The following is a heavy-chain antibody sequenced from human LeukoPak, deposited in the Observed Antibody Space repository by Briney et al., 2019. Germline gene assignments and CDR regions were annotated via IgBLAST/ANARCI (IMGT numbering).Heavy chain of an antibody. Sequence: SETLSLTCTVSGYSISSGYYWGWIRQPPGKGLEWIGSIYHSGSTNYNPSLKSRVTISVDTSKNQFSLKLSSVTAADTAVYYCARGLNVWGSYRLLADYWGQGTLVTVSS. V-gene: IGHV4-38-2*02. CDR2: IYHSGST. D-gene: IGHD3-16*02. CDR1: GYSISSGYY. J-gene: IGHJ4*02. CDR3: ARGLNVWGSYRLLADY.